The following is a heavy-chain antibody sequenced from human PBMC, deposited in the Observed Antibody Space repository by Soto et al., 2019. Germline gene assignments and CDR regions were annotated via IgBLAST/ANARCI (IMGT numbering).Heavy chain of an antibody. J-gene: IGHJ4*02. D-gene: IGHD3-22*01. CDR2: IYYSGST. Sequence: SETLSLTCTVSGGSISSYYWSWIRQPPGKGLEWIGYIYYSGSTNYNPSLKSRVTMSVDTSKNQFSLKLSSVTAADTAVYYCARGVGRGWNYYDSSGYPDCWGQGTLVTVSS. V-gene: IGHV4-59*01. CDR3: ARGVGRGWNYYDSSGYPDC. CDR1: GGSISSYY.